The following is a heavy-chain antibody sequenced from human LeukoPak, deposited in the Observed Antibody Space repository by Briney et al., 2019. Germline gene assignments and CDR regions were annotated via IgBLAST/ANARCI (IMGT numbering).Heavy chain of an antibody. CDR2: IYHSGST. J-gene: IGHJ6*03. CDR1: DGSISSGGYY. D-gene: IGHD2-2*02. V-gene: IGHV4-30-2*01. CDR3: ARESRGPAEGYQLLYPGYYYMDV. Sequence: PSQTLSLTCTVSDGSISSGGYYWSWIRQPPGKGLEWIGYIYHSGSTYYNPSLKSRVTISVDRSKNQFSLKLSSVTAADTAVYYCARESRGPAEGYQLLYPGYYYMDVWGKGTTVTVSS.